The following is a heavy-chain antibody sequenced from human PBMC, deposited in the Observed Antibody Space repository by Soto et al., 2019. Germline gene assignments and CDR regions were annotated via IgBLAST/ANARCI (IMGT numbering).Heavy chain of an antibody. Sequence: SETLSLTCAVSGGPISSVGYYWSWIRQHPGKGLEWIGYIYYSGSTYYNPSLKSRVTISVDTSKNQFSLKLSSVTAADTAVYYCAIRSQVTPAGTDAFDIWGQGKMVT. CDR1: GGPISSVGYY. CDR3: AIRSQVTPAGTDAFDI. J-gene: IGHJ3*02. V-gene: IGHV4-31*11. CDR2: IYYSGST. D-gene: IGHD3-10*01.